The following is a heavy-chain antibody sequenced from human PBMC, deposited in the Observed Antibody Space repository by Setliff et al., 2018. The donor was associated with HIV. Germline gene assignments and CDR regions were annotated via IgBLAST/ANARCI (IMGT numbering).Heavy chain of an antibody. CDR1: GYKFTTYW. CDR2: IYPGDSDT. J-gene: IGHJ4*02. CDR3: SSEAADGRISW. D-gene: IGHD6-25*01. V-gene: IGHV5-51*01. Sequence: PGESLKISCKGSGYKFTTYWIAWVRQMPGKGLEWMGIIYPGDSDTRYSPSFQGQVTISADKSMTTAYLQWSSLKASDTAMYYCSSEAADGRISWWGQGTLVTVSS.